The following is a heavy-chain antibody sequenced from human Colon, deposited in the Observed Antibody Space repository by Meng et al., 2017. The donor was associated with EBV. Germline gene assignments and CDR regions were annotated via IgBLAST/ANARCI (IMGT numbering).Heavy chain of an antibody. D-gene: IGHD3-9*01. Sequence: RLRQLGEESVKLSEPLSLTCPVIVGSFIGYVWSWVRQPPGKGMEWIGEVSHPGSANYNPSLKSRVTISVDASEKQFSLRLTSVTAADSAVYYCARVPTTGYKDHWGQGTLVTVSS. CDR1: VGSFIGYV. CDR3: ARVPTTGYKDH. CDR2: VSHPGSA. V-gene: IGHV4-34*01. J-gene: IGHJ4*02.